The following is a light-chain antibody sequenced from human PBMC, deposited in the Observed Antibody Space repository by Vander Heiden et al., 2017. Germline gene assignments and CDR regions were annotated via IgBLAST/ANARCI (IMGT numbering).Light chain of an antibody. CDR1: RTLVHSDANTY. V-gene: IGKV2-30*02. Sequence: VVMTQSPLSLPVTLGQPASISCWPSRTLVHSDANTYLNWVQQRPGQSPRRLIGKGPDRDLGVGDRFSGRGSGNDCTLKTSGVEREDVGVYYCMQGKHTQWPFGQGKKGELK. CDR3: MQGKHTQWP. J-gene: IGKJ1*01. CDR2: KGP.